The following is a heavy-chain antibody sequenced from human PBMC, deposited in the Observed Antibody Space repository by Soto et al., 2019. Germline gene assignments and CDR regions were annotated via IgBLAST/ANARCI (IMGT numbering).Heavy chain of an antibody. CDR2: FDPEDGET. CDR3: ATDRLVRGLWFDP. CDR1: GYTLTELS. J-gene: IGHJ5*02. D-gene: IGHD3-10*01. V-gene: IGHV1-24*01. Sequence: QVQLVQSGAEVKKPGASVKVSCKVSGYTLTELSMHWVRQAPGKGLEWMGGFDPEDGETIYAQKFQGGVTMTEDTSTDPAYMELSSLISEDTAVYYCATDRLVRGLWFDPWGQGTLVTVSS.